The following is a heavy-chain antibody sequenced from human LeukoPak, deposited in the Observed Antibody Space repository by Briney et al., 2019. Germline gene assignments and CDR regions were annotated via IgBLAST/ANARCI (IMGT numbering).Heavy chain of an antibody. Sequence: PSETLSLTCTVSGASISRSYWSWIRQFPGKGLEWIGYIYSAKTTIYNPSLNSRATISADTSNNRVSLHLTSVTAADTAVYFCAREVFKSSAHYDSQWGQGTLVNVTS. CDR3: AREVFKSSAHYDSQ. V-gene: IGHV4-4*08. D-gene: IGHD3-22*01. J-gene: IGHJ1*01. CDR2: IYSAKTT. CDR1: GASISRSY.